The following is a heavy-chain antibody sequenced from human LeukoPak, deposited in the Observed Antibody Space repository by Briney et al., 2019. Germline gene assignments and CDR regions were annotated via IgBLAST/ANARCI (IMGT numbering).Heavy chain of an antibody. D-gene: IGHD1-26*01. CDR2: INPKTGST. V-gene: IGHV1-2*02. CDR1: GYSFSGNY. CDR3: ASSDEIVGATPYYYYGMDV. Sequence: ASVKVSCKASGYSFSGNYIHWVRQAPAQGLEWMGWINPKTGSTNYAEKFQGRVTMTRDTSISTCYMELSRLRSDDVAVYYCASSDEIVGATPYYYYGMDVWGQGTTVTVSS. J-gene: IGHJ6*02.